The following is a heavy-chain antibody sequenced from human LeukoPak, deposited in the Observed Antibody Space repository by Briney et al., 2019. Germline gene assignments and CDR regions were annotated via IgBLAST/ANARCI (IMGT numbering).Heavy chain of an antibody. D-gene: IGHD6-6*01. CDR3: ASGYSSSWFVY. V-gene: IGHV3-66*02. J-gene: IGHJ4*02. Sequence: GGSLRLSCAASGFTVSSNYMSWVRQAPGKGLEWVSVIYSGGSTYYADSVKGRSTISRDNSKNTLYLQMNSLRAEDTAVYYCASGYSSSWFVYWGQGTLVTLSS. CDR2: IYSGGST. CDR1: GFTVSSNY.